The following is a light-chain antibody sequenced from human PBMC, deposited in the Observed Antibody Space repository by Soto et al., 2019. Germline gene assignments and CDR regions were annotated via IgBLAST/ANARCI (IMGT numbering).Light chain of an antibody. CDR1: RAISDW. V-gene: IGKV1-5*03. J-gene: IGKJ2*01. Sequence: DIQMTQSPSTLSASLGDRVTITCRASRAISDWLAWYQQRPAKAPKLLIYRASRLESGVPSRFSGSGSGTEFTLTISGLQPDDFATYYCQQYNTFSFTFGQGTKLEI. CDR3: QQYNTFSFT. CDR2: RAS.